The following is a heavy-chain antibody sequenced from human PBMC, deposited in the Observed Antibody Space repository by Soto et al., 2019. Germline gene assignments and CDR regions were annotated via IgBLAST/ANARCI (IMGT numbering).Heavy chain of an antibody. CDR2: IYYSGST. V-gene: IGHV4-59*02. CDR3: ARYDSSGWYAFDI. Sequence: QVQLQESGPGLVKPSETLSLTCSVSGGSVSSYYWSWIRQPPGKGLEWIGYIYYSGSTNYNPSLKSRVTISVDTSKNQFSMKLSTVTAADTAVYYCARYDSSGWYAFDIWGQGTMVTVSS. CDR1: GGSVSSYY. D-gene: IGHD6-19*01. J-gene: IGHJ3*02.